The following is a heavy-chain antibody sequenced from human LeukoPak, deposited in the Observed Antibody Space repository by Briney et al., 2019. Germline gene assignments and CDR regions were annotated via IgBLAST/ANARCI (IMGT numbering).Heavy chain of an antibody. J-gene: IGHJ4*02. V-gene: IGHV1-2*02. CDR1: GYTFTAYY. CDR3: ARVPGATTQFDY. Sequence: ASVKVSCKASGYTFTAYYVHWVRQAPGQGLEWMGWINPNSGDRNYAQKFQGRVTMTRDTSISTVYMELSRLRSEDTAVYYCARVPGATTQFDYWGQGTLVTVSS. D-gene: IGHD5-12*01. CDR2: INPNSGDR.